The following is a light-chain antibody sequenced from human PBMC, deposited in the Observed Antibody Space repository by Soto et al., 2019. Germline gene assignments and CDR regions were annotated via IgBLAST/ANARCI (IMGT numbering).Light chain of an antibody. V-gene: IGKV3-15*01. J-gene: IGKJ1*01. CDR1: QSVSSK. CDR3: QQRSNWPRT. CDR2: SAS. Sequence: EIVMTQSPATLSLSPGQRATLSCRASQSVSSKLAWYQQRPGQAPRLLIYSASTRATGIPARFSGSGSGTEFTLTISSLEPEDFAVYYCQQRSNWPRTFGQGTKVDI.